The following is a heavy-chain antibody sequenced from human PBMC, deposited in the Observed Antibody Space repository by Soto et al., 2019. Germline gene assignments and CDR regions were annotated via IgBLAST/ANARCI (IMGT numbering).Heavy chain of an antibody. V-gene: IGHV2-5*02. CDR3: SHAGDYDLLTFDH. CDR2: IYWDDDK. CDR1: GFSLTTYDMG. J-gene: IGHJ4*02. Sequence: QITLKESGPTLVRPAQTLTLTCAFSGFSLTTYDMGVAWIRQPPGKALEWLALIYWDDDKRYSPSLKDRLAISKDPSRNQVVLTITNMDPGDTATYFCSHAGDYDLLTFDHWGPGTLVTVSS. D-gene: IGHD4-17*01.